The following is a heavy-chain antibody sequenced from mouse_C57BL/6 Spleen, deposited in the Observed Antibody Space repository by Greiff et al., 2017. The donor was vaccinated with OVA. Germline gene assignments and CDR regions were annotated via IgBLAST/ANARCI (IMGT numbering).Heavy chain of an antibody. Sequence: VQLQESGAELVRPGASVKLSCKASGYTFTDYYINWVKQRPGQGLEWIARIYPGSGNTYYNEKFKGKATLTAEKSSSTAYMQLSSLTSEDSAVYFCAREGYSNPFAYWGQGTLVTVSA. CDR3: AREGYSNPFAY. J-gene: IGHJ3*01. D-gene: IGHD2-5*01. V-gene: IGHV1-76*01. CDR1: GYTFTDYY. CDR2: IYPGSGNT.